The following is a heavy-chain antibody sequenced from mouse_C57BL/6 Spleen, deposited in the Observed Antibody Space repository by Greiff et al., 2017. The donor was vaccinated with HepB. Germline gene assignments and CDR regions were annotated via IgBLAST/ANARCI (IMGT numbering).Heavy chain of an antibody. V-gene: IGHV1-59*01. Sequence: QVQLQQPGAELVRPGTSVKLSCKASGYTFTSYWMHWVKQRPGQGLEWIGVIDPSDSYTNYNQKFKGKATLTVDTSSSTAYMQLSSLTSEDSAVYYCARRSIHAMDYWGQGTSVTVSS. J-gene: IGHJ4*01. D-gene: IGHD1-1*01. CDR3: ARRSIHAMDY. CDR2: IDPSDSYT. CDR1: GYTFTSYW.